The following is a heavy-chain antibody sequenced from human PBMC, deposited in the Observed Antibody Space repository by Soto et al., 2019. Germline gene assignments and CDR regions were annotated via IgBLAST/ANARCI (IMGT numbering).Heavy chain of an antibody. CDR1: GFTFSSYA. V-gene: IGHV3-23*01. D-gene: IGHD3-10*01. CDR3: AKSPYGSGSYYKGWFDP. CDR2: ISGSGGST. Sequence: QPGGSLRLSCAASGFTFSSYAMSWVRQAPGKGLEWVSAISGSGGSTYYADSVKGRFTISRDNSKNTLYLQMNSLRAEDTAVYYCAKSPYGSGSYYKGWFDPWGQGTLVTVSS. J-gene: IGHJ5*02.